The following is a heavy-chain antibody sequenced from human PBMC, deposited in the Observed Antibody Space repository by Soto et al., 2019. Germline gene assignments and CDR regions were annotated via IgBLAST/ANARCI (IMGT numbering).Heavy chain of an antibody. CDR3: ARDRGYYYDSSGYFDY. J-gene: IGHJ4*02. CDR2: INPSGGST. V-gene: IGHV1-46*01. Sequence: GLEWMGIINPSGGSTSYAQKFQGRVTMTRDTSTSTVYMELSSLRSEDTAVYYCARDRGYYYDSSGYFDYWGQGTLVTVSS. D-gene: IGHD3-22*01.